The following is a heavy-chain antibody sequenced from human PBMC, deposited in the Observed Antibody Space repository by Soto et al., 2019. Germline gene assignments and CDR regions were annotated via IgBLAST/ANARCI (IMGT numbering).Heavy chain of an antibody. V-gene: IGHV4-30-4*01. Sequence: PSETLSLTCTVSGGSISSGDYYWSWIRQPPGKGLEWIGYIYYSGSTYYNPSLKSRVTISVDTSKNQFSLKLSSVTAADTAVYYCARGGSYDISGYYHDPFGYWGQGTLVTVSS. CDR1: GGSISSGDYY. CDR2: IYYSGST. J-gene: IGHJ4*02. D-gene: IGHD3-22*01. CDR3: ARGGSYDISGYYHDPFGY.